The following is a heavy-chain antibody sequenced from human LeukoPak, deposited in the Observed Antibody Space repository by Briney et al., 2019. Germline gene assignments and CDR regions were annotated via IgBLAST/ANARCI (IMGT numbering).Heavy chain of an antibody. D-gene: IGHD1-26*01. V-gene: IGHV3-48*01. CDR2: ISSSSTI. CDR3: ARGAGGSYYRYFDY. Sequence: GGSLRLSCAASGFTFSSYSMNWVRQAPGKGLEWVSYISSSSTIYYADSVKGRFTISRDNAKNSLYLQMNSLRAEDTAVYYCARGAGGSYYRYFDYWGQGTLVTVSS. J-gene: IGHJ4*02. CDR1: GFTFSSYS.